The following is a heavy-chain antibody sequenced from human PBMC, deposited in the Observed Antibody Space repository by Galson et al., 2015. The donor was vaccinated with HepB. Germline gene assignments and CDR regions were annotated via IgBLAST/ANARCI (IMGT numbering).Heavy chain of an antibody. CDR1: GGTFSSYT. J-gene: IGHJ4*02. CDR3: ARDDYYDSSGYEHLVDY. D-gene: IGHD3-22*01. CDR2: IIPILGIA. V-gene: IGHV1-69*04. Sequence: SVKVSCKASGGTFSSYTISWVRQAPGQGLEWMGRIIPILGIANYAQKFQGRVTITADKSTSTAYMELSSLRSEDTAVYYCARDDYYDSSGYEHLVDYWGQGTLVTVSS.